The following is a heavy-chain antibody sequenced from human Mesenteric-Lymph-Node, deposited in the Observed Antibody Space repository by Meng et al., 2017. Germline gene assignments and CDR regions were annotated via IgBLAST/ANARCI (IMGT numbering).Heavy chain of an antibody. Sequence: GESLKISCAASGFTFSSYAMHWVRQAPGKGLEWVAVISYDGSNKYYADSVKGRFTISRDNSKNTLYLQMNSLRAEDTAVYYCASPSGLDVWGQGTTVTVSS. CDR2: ISYDGSNK. CDR3: ASPSGLDV. CDR1: GFTFSSYA. J-gene: IGHJ6*02. V-gene: IGHV3-30*01.